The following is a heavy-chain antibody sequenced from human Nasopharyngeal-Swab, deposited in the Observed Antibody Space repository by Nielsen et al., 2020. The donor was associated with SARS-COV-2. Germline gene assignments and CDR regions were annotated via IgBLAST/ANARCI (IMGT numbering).Heavy chain of an antibody. J-gene: IGHJ4*02. D-gene: IGHD5-12*01. CDR3: ASSIRYSGYDLGFDY. Sequence: PGKGLEWIGSIYYSGSTYHNPSLKSRVTISVDTSKNQFSLKLSSVTAADTAVYYCASSIRYSGYDLGFDYWGQGTLVTVSS. V-gene: IGHV4-39*07. CDR2: IYYSGST.